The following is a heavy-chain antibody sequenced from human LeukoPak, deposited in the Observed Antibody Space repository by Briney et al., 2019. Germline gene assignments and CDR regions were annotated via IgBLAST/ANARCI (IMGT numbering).Heavy chain of an antibody. J-gene: IGHJ3*02. V-gene: IGHV4-4*02. CDR2: IYHSGST. CDR3: ASVYGSGSYYNDDAFDI. Sequence: PGGSLRLSCAASGFTFTNYAMTWVRQSPGKGLEWIGEIYHSGSTNYNPSLKSRVTISVDKSKNQFSLKLSSVTAADTAVYYCASVYGSGSYYNDDAFDIWGQGTMVTVSS. D-gene: IGHD3-10*01. CDR1: GFTFTNYAM.